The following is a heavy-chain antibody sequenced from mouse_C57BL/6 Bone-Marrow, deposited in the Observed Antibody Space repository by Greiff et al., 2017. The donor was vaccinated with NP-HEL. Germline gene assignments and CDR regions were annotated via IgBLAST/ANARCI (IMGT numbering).Heavy chain of an antibody. Sequence: QVQLQQPGAELVRPGSSVKLSCKASGYTFTSYWMHWVKQRPIQGLEWIGNIDPSDSETHYNQKFKDKATLTVDKSSSTAYMQLSSLTSEDSAVYYCARVGPSTMVTTVDYWGQGTTLTVSS. CDR2: IDPSDSET. J-gene: IGHJ2*01. CDR3: ARVGPSTMVTTVDY. D-gene: IGHD2-2*01. V-gene: IGHV1-52*01. CDR1: GYTFTSYW.